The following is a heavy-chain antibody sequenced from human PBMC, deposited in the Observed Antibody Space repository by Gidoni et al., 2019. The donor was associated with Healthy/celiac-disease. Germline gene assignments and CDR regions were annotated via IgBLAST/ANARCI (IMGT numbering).Heavy chain of an antibody. Sequence: QVQLQESGPGLVKPSQILSLTCTVSGGSIRSGSYYWSWIRQPAGKGLEWIGRIYTSGSTNYNPSLKSRVTISVDTSKNQFSLKLSSVTAADTAVYYCARAPMGDGYDFWSGDPLSADWYFDLWGRGTLVTVSS. CDR3: ARAPMGDGYDFWSGDPLSADWYFDL. CDR1: GGSIRSGSYY. CDR2: IYTSGST. V-gene: IGHV4-61*02. D-gene: IGHD3-3*01. J-gene: IGHJ2*01.